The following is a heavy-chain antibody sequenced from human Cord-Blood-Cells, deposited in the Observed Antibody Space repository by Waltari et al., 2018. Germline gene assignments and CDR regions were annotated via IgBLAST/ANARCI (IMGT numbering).Heavy chain of an antibody. J-gene: IGHJ5*02. CDR1: GGSLSSSSYY. CDR3: ARLTNQSKYRNTNWFDP. Sequence: QLQLQESGPGLVKPSEPLSLTCTVPGGSLSSSSYYWGWIRQPPGKGLEWIGSIYYSGSTYYNPSLKSRVTISVDTSKNQFSLKLSSVTAADTAVYYCARLTNQSKYRNTNWFDPWGQGTLVTVSS. V-gene: IGHV4-39*01. CDR2: IYYSGST. D-gene: IGHD3-16*02.